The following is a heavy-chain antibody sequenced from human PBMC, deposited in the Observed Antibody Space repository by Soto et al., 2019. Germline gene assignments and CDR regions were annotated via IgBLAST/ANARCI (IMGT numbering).Heavy chain of an antibody. CDR2: VSSVGSTT. Sequence: GGSLRLSCEASGFSFSDDWMHWVRQAPGKGLVWVSSVSSVGSTTDHADSVKGRFTISRDNAKNTLYLQMNSLGAEDTAVYYCVRGKYSGSYFFDYWGQGTLVTVSS. D-gene: IGHD1-26*01. V-gene: IGHV3-74*01. CDR3: VRGKYSGSYFFDY. J-gene: IGHJ4*02. CDR1: GFSFSDDW.